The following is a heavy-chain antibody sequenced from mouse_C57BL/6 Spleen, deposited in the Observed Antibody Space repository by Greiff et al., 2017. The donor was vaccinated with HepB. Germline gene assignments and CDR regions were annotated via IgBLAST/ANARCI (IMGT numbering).Heavy chain of an antibody. CDR3: TSSGSSSRYAMYY. V-gene: IGHV1-5*01. D-gene: IGHD1-1*01. CDR2: IYPGNSDT. CDR1: GYTFTSYW. Sequence: EVQLQQSGTVLARPGASVKMSCKTSGYTFTSYWMHWVKQRPGQGLEWIGAIYPGNSDTSYNQKFKGKAKLTAVTSASTAYMELSSLTNEDSAVYYCTSSGSSSRYAMYYWGEGTSVTVSS. J-gene: IGHJ4*01.